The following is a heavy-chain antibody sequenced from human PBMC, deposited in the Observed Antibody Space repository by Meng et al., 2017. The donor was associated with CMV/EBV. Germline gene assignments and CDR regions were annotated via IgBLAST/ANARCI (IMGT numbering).Heavy chain of an antibody. Sequence: GESLKISWAASGFTFSNAWMRWVRQAPGKGLGWVGRIKSKTDGGTTDYAAPVKGRCTISRDDSKTTLYLQMNSLKTEDTAVYYCTTHLYDFWSGYFGTDAFDIWGQGTMVTVSS. CDR1: GFTFSNAW. J-gene: IGHJ3*02. CDR2: IKSKTDGGTT. D-gene: IGHD3-3*01. CDR3: TTHLYDFWSGYFGTDAFDI. V-gene: IGHV3-15*01.